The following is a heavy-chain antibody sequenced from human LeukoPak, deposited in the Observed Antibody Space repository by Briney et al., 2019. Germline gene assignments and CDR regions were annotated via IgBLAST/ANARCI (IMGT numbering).Heavy chain of an antibody. J-gene: IGHJ5*02. CDR3: ARDLDSYGYSGWSDP. D-gene: IGHD5-18*01. CDR1: GGTFSSYA. V-gene: IGHV1-69*13. CDR2: IIPIFGTA. Sequence: SVKVSCKASGGTFSSYAISWVRQAPGQGLEWMGGIIPIFGTANYAQKFQGRVTITADESTSTAYMELSSLRSEDTAVYYCARDLDSYGYSGWSDPWGQGTLVTVSS.